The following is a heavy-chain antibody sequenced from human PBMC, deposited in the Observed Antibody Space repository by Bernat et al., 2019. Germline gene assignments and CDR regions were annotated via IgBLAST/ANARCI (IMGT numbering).Heavy chain of an antibody. V-gene: IGHV3-30-3*01. CDR3: ARGGGRYCISTSCYGIDDYYGMDV. D-gene: IGHD2-2*01. J-gene: IGHJ6*02. Sequence: QVQLVESGGGVVQPGRSLRLSCAASGFTFSSYAMHWVRQAPGKGLEWVAVISYDGSNKYYGDSVKGRFTISRDNSKNTLYLQMNSLRAEDTAVYYCARGGGRYCISTSCYGIDDYYGMDVWGQGTTVTVSS. CDR2: ISYDGSNK. CDR1: GFTFSSYA.